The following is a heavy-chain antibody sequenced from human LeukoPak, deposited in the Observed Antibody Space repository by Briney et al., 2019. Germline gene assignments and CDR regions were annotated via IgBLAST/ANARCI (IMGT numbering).Heavy chain of an antibody. CDR3: ARFDFWSGYSYYYYGMDV. D-gene: IGHD3-3*01. CDR1: GGSISSNY. Sequence: SETLSLTCAISGGSISSNYWSWIRQPPGKGLEWIGYCHYSGNTNYNPSLKSRATISVDMSKNQFSLKLSSVTAADMVVYYCARFDFWSGYSYYYYGMDVWGQGTTVTVSS. J-gene: IGHJ6*02. CDR2: CHYSGNT. V-gene: IGHV4-59*08.